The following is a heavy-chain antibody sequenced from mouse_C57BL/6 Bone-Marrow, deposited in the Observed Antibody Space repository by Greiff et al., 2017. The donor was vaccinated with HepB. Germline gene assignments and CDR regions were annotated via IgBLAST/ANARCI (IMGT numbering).Heavy chain of an antibody. CDR2: IGNGGGST. CDR3: SRHCRWLLSALDY. V-gene: IGHV5-12*01. Sequence: DVMLVESGGGLVQPGASLKLSCAASGFTFSDYYMHWVRQTPEKGLEWVGYIGNGGGSTSYPDTVKGRFTVSGDNAKNTLYLQMSRLKSEDAAMYYCSRHCRWLLSALDYWGQGTSVTVSS. CDR1: GFTFSDYY. D-gene: IGHD2-3*01. J-gene: IGHJ4*01.